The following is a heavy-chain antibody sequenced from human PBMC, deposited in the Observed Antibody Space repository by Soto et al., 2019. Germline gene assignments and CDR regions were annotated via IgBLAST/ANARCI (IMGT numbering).Heavy chain of an antibody. Sequence: PGGSLRLSCAASGFTFSSYAMNWVRQAPGKGLEWVSAISGSGTTTYYADSVKGRFTISRVNSKNTLHLQMNSLRADDTALYYCAKSRDGYNLFDYWGQGTLVTVSS. CDR3: AKSRDGYNLFDY. V-gene: IGHV3-23*01. CDR2: ISGSGTTT. J-gene: IGHJ4*02. D-gene: IGHD5-12*01. CDR1: GFTFSSYA.